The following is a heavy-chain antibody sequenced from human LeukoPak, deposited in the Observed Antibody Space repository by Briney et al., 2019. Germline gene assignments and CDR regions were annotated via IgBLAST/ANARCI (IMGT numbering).Heavy chain of an antibody. CDR2: IYYSGST. CDR1: GGSISSYY. Sequence: SETLSLTCTVSGGSISSYYWSWIRQPPGKGLEWIGYIYYSGSTNYNPSLKSRVTISVDTSKNQFSLKLSSVTAADTAVYYCARDNLAPFDYWGQGTLVTVSS. CDR3: ARDNLAPFDY. V-gene: IGHV4-59*12. J-gene: IGHJ4*02.